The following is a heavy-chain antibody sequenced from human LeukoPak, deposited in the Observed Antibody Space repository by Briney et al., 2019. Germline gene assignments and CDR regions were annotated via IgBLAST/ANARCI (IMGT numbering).Heavy chain of an antibody. CDR3: ATASYGDYDLDY. CDR2: ISYDGSNK. D-gene: IGHD4-17*01. J-gene: IGHJ4*02. V-gene: IGHV3-30*03. Sequence: PGGSLRLSCAASGFTFSSYGMHWVRQAPGKGLEWVAVISYDGSNKYYAGSVKGRFTISRDNSKNTLYLQMNSLRAEDTAVYYCATASYGDYDLDYWGQGTLVTVSS. CDR1: GFTFSSYG.